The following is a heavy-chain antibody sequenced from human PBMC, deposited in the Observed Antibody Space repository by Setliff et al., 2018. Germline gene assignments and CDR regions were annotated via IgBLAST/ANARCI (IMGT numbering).Heavy chain of an antibody. CDR3: ARHVGTRSRGYNYYYYFMDV. D-gene: IGHD3-10*01. J-gene: IGHJ6*03. CDR2: IQKRGSTTT. V-gene: IGHV4-59*08. Sequence: PSETLSLTCIVSGDSISGYFWSWIRQAPGKGLELIGYIQKRGSTTTKYNPPLGSRVTISVDTSKKQYSLNLTSVSAADTAVYYCARHVGTRSRGYNYYYYFMDVWGKGTTVTVSS. CDR1: GDSISGYF.